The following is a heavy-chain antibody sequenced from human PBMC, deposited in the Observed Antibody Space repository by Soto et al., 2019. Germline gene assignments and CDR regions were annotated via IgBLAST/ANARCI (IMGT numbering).Heavy chain of an antibody. J-gene: IGHJ4*02. D-gene: IGHD4-17*01. Sequence: EVQLVESGGGLVQPGGSLRLSCAASGFTFSNYWMSWVRQAPGKGLEWVANIKQDGSERYYVDSVKGRFTISRDNAKNSLYLQMNSLRAEDTAVYYCARDKAYGDSEDYWGQGTLVTVSS. CDR1: GFTFSNYW. CDR2: IKQDGSER. CDR3: ARDKAYGDSEDY. V-gene: IGHV3-7*03.